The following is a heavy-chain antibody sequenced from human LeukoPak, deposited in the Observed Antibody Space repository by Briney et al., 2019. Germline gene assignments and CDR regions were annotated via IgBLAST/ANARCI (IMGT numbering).Heavy chain of an antibody. CDR2: INHSGST. CDR1: GGSFSGYY. D-gene: IGHD5-18*01. Sequence: PSETLSLTCAVYGGSFSGYYWSWIRQPPGKGLEWIGEINHSGSTNYNPSLKSRVTISVDTSKNQFSPKLSSVTAADTAVYYCARGRRGYSYGYSSWAQRHNWFDPWGQGTLVTVSS. V-gene: IGHV4-34*01. J-gene: IGHJ5*02. CDR3: ARGRRGYSYGYSSWAQRHNWFDP.